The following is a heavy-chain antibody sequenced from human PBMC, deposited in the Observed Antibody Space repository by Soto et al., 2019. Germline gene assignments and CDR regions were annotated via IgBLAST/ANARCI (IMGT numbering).Heavy chain of an antibody. CDR2: IYYSGST. V-gene: IGHV4-59*01. J-gene: IGHJ3*02. CDR1: GGSISSYY. CDR3: ARGRGGWFINQLLNAFDI. D-gene: IGHD2-2*01. Sequence: QVQLQESGPGLVKPSETLSLTCTVSGGSISSYYWSWIRQPPGKGLEWIGYIYYSGSTNYNPSLKSRLTISVDTSKNQFSLKLSCVTAADTAVYYCARGRGGWFINQLLNAFDIWGQGTMVTVSS.